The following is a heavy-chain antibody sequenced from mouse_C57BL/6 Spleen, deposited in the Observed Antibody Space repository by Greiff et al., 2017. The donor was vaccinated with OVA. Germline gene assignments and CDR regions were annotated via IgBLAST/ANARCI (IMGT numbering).Heavy chain of an antibody. CDR2: FEPNSGGT. D-gene: IGHD1-1*01. V-gene: IGHV1-72*01. CDR1: GYTFTSYW. Sequence: QVQLQQPGAELVKPGASVKLSCKVPGYTFTSYWLHWVKQRLGRGLVWMGRFEPNSGGTKNNKKFKSKATLTVDKPSSTAYMQLSNLTSEDSAVYYCAYCDSSYYFDYWGQGTTLTVSS. J-gene: IGHJ2*01. CDR3: AYCDSSYYFDY.